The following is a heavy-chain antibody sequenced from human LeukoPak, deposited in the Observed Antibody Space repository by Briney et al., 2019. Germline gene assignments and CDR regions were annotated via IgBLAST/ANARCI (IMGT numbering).Heavy chain of an antibody. V-gene: IGHV1-46*01. CDR3: ARAGDLGGCSSTSCYTNWFDP. CDR1: GYTFTSYY. CDR2: INPSGGST. J-gene: IGHJ5*02. D-gene: IGHD2-2*01. Sequence: ASVKVSCKASGYTFTSYYMHWVRQAPGQGLEWMGIINPSGGSTSYAQKFQGRVTMTRDMSTSTVYMELSSLRSEDTAVYYCARAGDLGGCSSTSCYTNWFDPWGQGTLSPSPQ.